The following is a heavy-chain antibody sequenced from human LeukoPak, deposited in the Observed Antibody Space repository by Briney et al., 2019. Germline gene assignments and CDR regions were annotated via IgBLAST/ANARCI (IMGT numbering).Heavy chain of an antibody. CDR3: ARVDNRYYYYMDV. CDR1: GYSISSGYY. V-gene: IGHV4-38-2*02. Sequence: SETLSLTCTVSGYSISSGYYWGWIRQPPGKGLEWIGSIYHSGSTYYNPSLKSRVTISVDTSKNQFSLKLSSVTAADTAVYYCARVDNRYYYYMDVWGKGTTVTVSS. D-gene: IGHD2/OR15-2a*01. J-gene: IGHJ6*03. CDR2: IYHSGST.